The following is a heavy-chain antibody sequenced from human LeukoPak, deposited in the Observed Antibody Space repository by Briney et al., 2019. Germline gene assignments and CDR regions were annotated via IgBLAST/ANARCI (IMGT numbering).Heavy chain of an antibody. CDR2: IIPIFGTA. V-gene: IGHV1-69*13. CDR1: GGTFSSYA. D-gene: IGHD2-2*01. J-gene: IGHJ6*02. CDR3: AREDCSSTSCSDYYYYYGMDV. Sequence: GASVKVSCKASGGTFSSYAISWVRQAPGQGLEWMGGIIPIFGTANYAQKFQGRVTITADESTSTAYMELSSLRSEDTAVYYCAREDCSSTSCSDYYYYYGMDVWGQGTTVTVSS.